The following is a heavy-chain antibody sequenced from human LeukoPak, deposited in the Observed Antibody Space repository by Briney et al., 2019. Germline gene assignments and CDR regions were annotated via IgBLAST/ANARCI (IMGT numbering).Heavy chain of an antibody. J-gene: IGHJ4*02. CDR2: IIPIFGTA. Sequence: ASVKVSCKASGYTFTSYAMHWVRQAPGQGLEWMGGIIPIFGTANYAQKFQGRVTITADESTSTAYMELSSLRSEDTAVYYCARDERVYSSSWGGHYWGQGTLVTVSS. V-gene: IGHV1-69*13. CDR1: GYTFTSYA. CDR3: ARDERVYSSSWGGHY. D-gene: IGHD6-13*01.